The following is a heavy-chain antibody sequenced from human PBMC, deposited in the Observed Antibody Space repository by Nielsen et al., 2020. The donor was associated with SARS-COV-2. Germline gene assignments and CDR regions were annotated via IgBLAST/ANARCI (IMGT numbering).Heavy chain of an antibody. D-gene: IGHD6-13*01. Sequence: GESLKISCAASGFTFSDYYMSWIRQAPGKGLEWVSVIYSGGSTYYADSVKGRFTISRDNSKNTLYLQMNSLRAEDTAVYFCARALFSAAGTLGYWGHGTLVTVSA. CDR1: GFTFSDYY. J-gene: IGHJ4*01. CDR2: IYSGGST. CDR3: ARALFSAAGTLGY. V-gene: IGHV3-66*01.